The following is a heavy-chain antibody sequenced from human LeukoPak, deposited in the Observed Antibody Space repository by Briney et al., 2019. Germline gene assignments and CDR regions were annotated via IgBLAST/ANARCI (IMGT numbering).Heavy chain of an antibody. CDR3: ARDQTQAGPTTVDY. CDR1: GFSFSKSW. Sequence: GGSLRLSCVASGFSFSKSWMHWVRQAPGRGLLWVSRINTDGTDIKYADSVEGRFTISRDNAKNTLYLQMHTLSAEDTAVYYCARDQTQAGPTTVDYWGQGTLVTVSS. D-gene: IGHD1-14*01. J-gene: IGHJ4*02. CDR2: INTDGTDI. V-gene: IGHV3-74*03.